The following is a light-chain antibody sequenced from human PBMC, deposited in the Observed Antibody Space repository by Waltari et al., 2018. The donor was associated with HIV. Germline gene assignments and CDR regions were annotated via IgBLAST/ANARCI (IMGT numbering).Light chain of an antibody. CDR3: QQYGSSPFN. Sequence: DIVLTPSPGTLPLSPGDRATLSCRASQSVSSNFLAWYQQKPGQAPRLLIYGASSRATGIPDRFSGSGSGTDFTLTISRLEAEDFAVYHCQQYGSSPFNFGPGTKVDFK. J-gene: IGKJ3*01. CDR1: QSVSSNF. CDR2: GAS. V-gene: IGKV3-20*01.